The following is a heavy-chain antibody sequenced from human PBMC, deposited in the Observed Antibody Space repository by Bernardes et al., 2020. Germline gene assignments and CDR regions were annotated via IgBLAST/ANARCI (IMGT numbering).Heavy chain of an antibody. D-gene: IGHD6-13*01. CDR2: TSYDASNK. CDR3: ARVGQSSSWSQPFDY. CDR1: GFTFSSYT. J-gene: IGHJ4*02. V-gene: IGHV3-30*01. Sequence: RGSLRLSCAASGFTFSSYTMHWVRQAPGKGLEWVAVTSYDASNKYYADSVKGRFTIARDNSKNTLYLQMTSLRDEDTAVYYCARVGQSSSWSQPFDYWGQGTLVTVSS.